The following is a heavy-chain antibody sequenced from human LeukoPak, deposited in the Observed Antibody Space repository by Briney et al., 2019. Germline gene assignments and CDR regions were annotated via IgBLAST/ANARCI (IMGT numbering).Heavy chain of an antibody. CDR1: GFTFSSYA. Sequence: PGGSLRLSCAASGFTFSSYAMSWVRQAPGKGLEWVSAISGSGGSTYYADSVKGRSTISRDNSKNTLYLQMNSLRAEDTAVYYCARRITMVRGVITYFDYWGQGTLVTVSS. D-gene: IGHD3-10*01. J-gene: IGHJ4*02. CDR3: ARRITMVRGVITYFDY. CDR2: ISGSGGST. V-gene: IGHV3-23*01.